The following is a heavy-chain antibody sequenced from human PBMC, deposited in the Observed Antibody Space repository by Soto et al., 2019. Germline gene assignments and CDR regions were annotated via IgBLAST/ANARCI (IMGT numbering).Heavy chain of an antibody. D-gene: IGHD6-13*01. V-gene: IGHV3-30*09. Sequence: QVQLVESGGGVVQPGRSLRLSCAASRFIFSDYAMHWVRQAPGKGLEWVAVISYGGDNKYYAESVRGRFAISRDNLKNTLYLQMNMLIPEDTAVYHCAKARHRTSWYGGEADFWGQGTLVSVSS. J-gene: IGHJ4*02. CDR3: AKARHRTSWYGGEADF. CDR2: ISYGGDNK. CDR1: RFIFSDYA.